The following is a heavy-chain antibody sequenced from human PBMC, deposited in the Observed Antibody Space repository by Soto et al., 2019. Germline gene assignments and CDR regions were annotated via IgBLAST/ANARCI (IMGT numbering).Heavy chain of an antibody. CDR2: ISYDGSNK. CDR3: AKDGAQAVDDAFDI. CDR1: GFTFSSYG. V-gene: IGHV3-30*18. Sequence: QVQLVESGGGVVRPGRSLRLSCAASGFTFSSYGMHWVRQAPGKGLEWVAVISYDGSNKYYADSVKGRFTISRDNSKNTLYLQMNSLRAEDTAVYYCAKDGAQAVDDAFDIWGQGTMVTVSS. D-gene: IGHD2-15*01. J-gene: IGHJ3*02.